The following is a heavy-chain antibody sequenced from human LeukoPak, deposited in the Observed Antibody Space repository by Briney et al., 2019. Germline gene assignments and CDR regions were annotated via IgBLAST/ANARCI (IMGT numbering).Heavy chain of an antibody. Sequence: ASVKVSCKASGYTFTDYYMHWVRQAPGQGLEWMGWINPNSGGTNYAQKFQGWVTMTGDTSISTAYMELSRLRSDDTAVYYCARGGGYYYGSGRLSYYYYGMDVWGKGTTVTVSS. CDR3: ARGGGYYYGSGRLSYYYYGMDV. V-gene: IGHV1-2*04. J-gene: IGHJ6*04. CDR2: INPNSGGT. CDR1: GYTFTDYY. D-gene: IGHD3-10*01.